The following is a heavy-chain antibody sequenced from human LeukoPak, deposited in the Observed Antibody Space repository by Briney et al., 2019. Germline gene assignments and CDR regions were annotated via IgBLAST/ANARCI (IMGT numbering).Heavy chain of an antibody. CDR3: ASLPVSRDSSGYYYFDY. J-gene: IGHJ4*02. D-gene: IGHD3-22*01. Sequence: PSETLSLTCAVYGGSFSGYYWSWIRQPPGKGLEWIGEINHSGSTNYNPSLKSRVTISVDTSKNQFSLKLSSVTAADTAVYYCASLPVSRDSSGYYYFDYWGQGTLVTVSS. CDR1: GGSFSGYY. V-gene: IGHV4-34*01. CDR2: INHSGST.